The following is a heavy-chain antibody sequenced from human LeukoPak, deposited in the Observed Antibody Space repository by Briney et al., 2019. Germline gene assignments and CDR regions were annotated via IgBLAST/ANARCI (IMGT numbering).Heavy chain of an antibody. CDR2: IKRETDGGTT. D-gene: IGHD6-19*01. J-gene: IGHJ3*02. CDR3: TTEHRHSSWWYGALDI. CDR1: EIILSNAW. V-gene: IGHV3-15*01. Sequence: GGSLRLSCAVSEIILSNAWMDWVRQAPGKGLEWVAHIKRETDGGTTEYAAPVKGRFTILRDNAKNTLYLQINSLETDDAGVYYYTTEHRHSSWWYGALDIWGQGTTLTVSS.